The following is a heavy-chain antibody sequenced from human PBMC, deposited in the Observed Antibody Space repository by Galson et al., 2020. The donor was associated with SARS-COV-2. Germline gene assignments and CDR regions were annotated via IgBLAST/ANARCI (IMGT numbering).Heavy chain of an antibody. J-gene: IGHJ4*02. CDR2: IYSGGST. Sequence: GGSLRLSCAASGFTVSSNYMSWVRQAPGKGLEWVPVIYSGGSTYYADSVKGRFTISRDTSKNTLYLQMNRRGAEDTAVYYCASIDDYGGNGVDYWGQGTLVTVSS. D-gene: IGHD4-17*01. CDR3: ASIDDYGGNGVDY. CDR1: GFTVSSNY. V-gene: IGHV3-53*01.